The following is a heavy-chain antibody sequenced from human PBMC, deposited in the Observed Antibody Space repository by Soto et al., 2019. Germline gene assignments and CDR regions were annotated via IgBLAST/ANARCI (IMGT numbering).Heavy chain of an antibody. CDR3: ARLGRYSSSWTKEQHYYYYGMDV. Sequence: PGESLKISCKGSGYSFTSYWIGWVRQMPGKGLEWMGIIYPGDSDTRYSPSFQGQVTISADKSISTAYLQWSSLKASDTAMYYCARLGRYSSSWTKEQHYYYYGMDVWGQGTTVTVSS. V-gene: IGHV5-51*01. J-gene: IGHJ6*02. CDR1: GYSFTSYW. CDR2: IYPGDSDT. D-gene: IGHD6-13*01.